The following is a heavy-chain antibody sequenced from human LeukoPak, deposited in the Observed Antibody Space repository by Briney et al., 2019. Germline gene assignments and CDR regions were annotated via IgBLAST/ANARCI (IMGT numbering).Heavy chain of an antibody. D-gene: IGHD2-21*01. CDR2: HYYTGAI. Sequence: SETLSFTCSVSGGSISSSYYYWAWIRQPPGKGLEWIGSHYYTGAISYNPSLKSRVTISVDTSKNQFSLKLTSVSAADTAVYYCASFLVFEITPTKREPFDYWGQGILVTVSS. CDR1: GGSISSSYYY. CDR3: ASFLVFEITPTKREPFDY. V-gene: IGHV4-39*01. J-gene: IGHJ4*02.